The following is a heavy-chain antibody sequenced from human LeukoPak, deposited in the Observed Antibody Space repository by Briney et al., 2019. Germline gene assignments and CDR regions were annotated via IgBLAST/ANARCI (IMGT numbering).Heavy chain of an antibody. V-gene: IGHV1-2*02. CDR1: GYTFTGYY. Sequence: GASVKVSCKASGYTFTGYYMHWVRQAPGQGLEWMGWINPNSGGTNYAQKFQGRVTMTRDTSISTAYMELSRLRSDDTAVYYCARGPLYGSGSYSLGDWGQGTLVTVSS. D-gene: IGHD3-10*01. CDR2: INPNSGGT. CDR3: ARGPLYGSGSYSLGD. J-gene: IGHJ4*02.